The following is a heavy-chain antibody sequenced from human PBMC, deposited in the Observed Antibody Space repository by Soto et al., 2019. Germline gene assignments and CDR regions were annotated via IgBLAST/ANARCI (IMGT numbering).Heavy chain of an antibody. CDR3: ARDRGRSGSSWSYYFDY. J-gene: IGHJ4*02. CDR1: GFTFSSYA. Sequence: QVQLVESGGGVVQPGRSLRLSCAASGFTFSSYAMHWVRQAPGKGLEWVAVISYDGSNKYYADSVKGRFTISRDNSKNTLYLQMNSLRAEDTAVYYCARDRGRSGSSWSYYFDYWGQGTLVTVSS. D-gene: IGHD6-13*01. V-gene: IGHV3-30-3*01. CDR2: ISYDGSNK.